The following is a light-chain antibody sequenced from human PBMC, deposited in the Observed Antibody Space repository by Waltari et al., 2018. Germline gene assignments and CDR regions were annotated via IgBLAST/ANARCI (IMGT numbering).Light chain of an antibody. CDR1: QSVSTN. CDR2: GAS. CDR3: LQYNSRFA. J-gene: IGKJ3*01. V-gene: IGKV3-15*01. Sequence: EVVMTQSPATLSVFPGERVSLSCRASQSVSTNLAWYQQRPGQTPRLLLYGASTRATGLPARFSGSGSGTEFTLTISSLQSEDFAIYYCLQYNSRFAFGPGTKVDI.